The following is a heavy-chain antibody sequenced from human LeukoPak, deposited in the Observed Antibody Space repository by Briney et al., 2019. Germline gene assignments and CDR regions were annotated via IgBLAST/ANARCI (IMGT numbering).Heavy chain of an antibody. J-gene: IGHJ4*02. Sequence: GGSLRLSCAASGFTFSTSWMHWVRQAPGKGLVWVSRINSDGKSTDYADFVKGRFTISRDNAKNTLYLQMNSLRAEDTAVYYCVRDMGYYDKVWGQGTLVTVSS. D-gene: IGHD3-22*01. CDR1: GFTFSTSW. CDR2: INSDGKST. CDR3: VRDMGYYDKV. V-gene: IGHV3-74*01.